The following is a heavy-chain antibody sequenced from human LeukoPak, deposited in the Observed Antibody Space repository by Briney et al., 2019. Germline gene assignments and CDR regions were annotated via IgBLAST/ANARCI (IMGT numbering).Heavy chain of an antibody. CDR3: ARGASSSWYARGYYFDY. CDR2: IYSGGST. V-gene: IGHV3-53*01. D-gene: IGHD6-13*01. CDR1: GFTVSSNY. Sequence: GGSLRLSCAASGFTVSSNYMSWVRQAPGKGLEWVSVIYSGGSTYYADSVKGRFTISRDNSKNTLYLQMNSLRAEDTAVYYCARGASSSWYARGYYFDYWGQGTLVTVSS. J-gene: IGHJ4*02.